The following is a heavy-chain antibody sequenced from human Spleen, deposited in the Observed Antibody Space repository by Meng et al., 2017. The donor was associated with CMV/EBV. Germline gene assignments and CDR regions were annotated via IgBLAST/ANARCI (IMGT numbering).Heavy chain of an antibody. CDR1: GGSISAYY. Sequence: SETLSLTCTVSGGSISAYYWSWIRQPPGKGLEWIGSIYYSGSTNYNPSLKSRVTISVDTSKNQFSLKLSSVTAADTAVYYCAREDYGDHAQDYWGQGTLVTVSS. D-gene: IGHD4-17*01. V-gene: IGHV4-59*01. CDR3: AREDYGDHAQDY. CDR2: IYYSGST. J-gene: IGHJ4*02.